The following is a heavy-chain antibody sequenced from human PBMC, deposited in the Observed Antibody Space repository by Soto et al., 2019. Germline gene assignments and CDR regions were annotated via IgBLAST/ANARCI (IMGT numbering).Heavy chain of an antibody. D-gene: IGHD2-15*01. CDR2: IIPMFGTP. CDR3: TRTVVVAAVSYYCHGMDV. J-gene: IGHJ6*02. V-gene: IGHV1-69*15. Sequence: QVQLVQSGAEVNKPGSSVKVSCKASAGTFRSYAISWVRQAPGQGLEWMGRIIPMFGTPKYAQKFQGRVTITAAESTSTAYMDLSSLRSEDTAVFYCTRTVVVAAVSYYCHGMDVWGQGTTVAVSS. CDR1: AGTFRSYA.